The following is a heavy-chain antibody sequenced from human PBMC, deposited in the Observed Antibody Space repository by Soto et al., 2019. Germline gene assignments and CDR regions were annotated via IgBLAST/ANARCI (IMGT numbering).Heavy chain of an antibody. CDR3: ARGAAGESFDY. D-gene: IGHD6-13*01. CDR1: GGSISSGGYY. J-gene: IGHJ4*02. V-gene: IGHV4-31*03. CDR2: IYYSGST. Sequence: PSETLSLTCTVSGGSISSGGYYWSWIRQHPGKGLEWIGYIYYSGSTYYNPSLKSRVTISVDTSKNQFSLKLSSVTAADTAVYYCARGAAGESFDYWGQGTLVTVSS.